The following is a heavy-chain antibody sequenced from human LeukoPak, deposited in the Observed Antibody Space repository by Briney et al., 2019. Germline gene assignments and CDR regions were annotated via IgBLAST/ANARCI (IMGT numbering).Heavy chain of an antibody. J-gene: IGHJ2*01. D-gene: IGHD3-16*01. CDR1: GGSFSY. V-gene: IGHV4-59*01. Sequence: SETLSLTCIVSGGSFSYLSWIRQPPGKGLEWIGIIYDHGRTEYNPSLKSRVSISVDTSKNQVFLRLNSVTPADTAVYYCARGLAGRASGAVYFDLWGRGALVTVSS. CDR2: IYDHGRT. CDR3: ARGLAGRASGAVYFDL.